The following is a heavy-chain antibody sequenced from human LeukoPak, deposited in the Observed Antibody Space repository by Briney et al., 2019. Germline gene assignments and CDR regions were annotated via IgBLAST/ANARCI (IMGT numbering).Heavy chain of an antibody. J-gene: IGHJ4*02. Sequence: GGSLRLSCAASGFTFSSYAMSWVRQAPGKGVEWGSAISGSGGSTYYADSVKGGFTISRDNSKNTLYLQMNSLRAEDTAVYYCAKDSSGWYYFDYWGQGTLVTVSS. CDR2: ISGSGGST. CDR3: AKDSSGWYYFDY. CDR1: GFTFSSYA. D-gene: IGHD6-19*01. V-gene: IGHV3-23*01.